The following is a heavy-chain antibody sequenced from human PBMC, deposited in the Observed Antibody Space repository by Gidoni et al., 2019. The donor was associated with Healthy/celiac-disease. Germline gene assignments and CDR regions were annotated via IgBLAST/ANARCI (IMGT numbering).Heavy chain of an antibody. V-gene: IGHV4-34*01. D-gene: IGHD6-19*01. CDR1: GGSFSGYS. CDR3: ARGKVAGGFDY. J-gene: IGHJ4*02. CDR2: INHSGST. Sequence: QVQLQQWGAGLLKPSETLSLTCAVYGGSFSGYSWSWIRQPPGKGLEWIGEINHSGSTNYNPSLKSRVTISVDTSKNQFSLKLSSVTAADTAVYYCARGKVAGGFDYWGQGTLVTVSS.